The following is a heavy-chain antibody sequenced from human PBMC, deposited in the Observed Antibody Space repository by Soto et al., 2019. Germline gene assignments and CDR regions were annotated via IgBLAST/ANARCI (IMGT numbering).Heavy chain of an antibody. D-gene: IGHD6-13*01. Sequence: QVQLQESGPGLVKPSETLSLTCTVSGGSISSYYWSWIRQPPGKGLEWIGYISYSGSTNYSPSLKSRVTISVDPSKNQFSRKLTSVTAADTAVYYCAREGVSSSWYYYYGMDVWGQGTTVTVSS. CDR1: GGSISSYY. J-gene: IGHJ6*02. CDR2: ISYSGST. CDR3: AREGVSSSWYYYYGMDV. V-gene: IGHV4-59*01.